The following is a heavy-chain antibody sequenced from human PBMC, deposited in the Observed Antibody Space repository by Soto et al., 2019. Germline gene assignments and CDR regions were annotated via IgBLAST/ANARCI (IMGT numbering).Heavy chain of an antibody. Sequence: PSGRVSCKASGYTYTSYGMSWVRHATGQGLEWMGWISAYNGNTNYAQKLQGRVTMTTDTSTSTAYMELRSLRSDDTALYYCARDWAAGGPFDYWGQGTLVTVSS. J-gene: IGHJ4*02. CDR2: ISAYNGNT. CDR1: GYTYTSYG. CDR3: ARDWAAGGPFDY. D-gene: IGHD6-13*01. V-gene: IGHV1-18*01.